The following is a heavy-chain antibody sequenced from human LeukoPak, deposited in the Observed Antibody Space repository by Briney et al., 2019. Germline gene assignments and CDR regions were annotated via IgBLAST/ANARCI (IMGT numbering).Heavy chain of an antibody. J-gene: IGHJ4*02. CDR3: ARVVYSSGWSQYFDY. CDR1: GFTFSSYA. Sequence: ERSLRLSCAASGFTFSSYAMHWVRQAPGKGLEWVAVISYDGSNKYYADSVKGRFTISRDNSKNTLYLQMNSLRAEDTAVYYCARVVYSSGWSQYFDYWGQGTLVTVSS. D-gene: IGHD6-19*01. CDR2: ISYDGSNK. V-gene: IGHV3-30*14.